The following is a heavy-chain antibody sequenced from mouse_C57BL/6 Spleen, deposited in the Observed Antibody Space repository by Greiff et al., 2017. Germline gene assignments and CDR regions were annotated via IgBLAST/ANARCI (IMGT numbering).Heavy chain of an antibody. J-gene: IGHJ1*03. CDR1: GYTFTSYW. Sequence: QVQLQQPGAELVRPGSSVKLSCKASGYTFTSYWMHWVKQRPIQGLEWIGNIDPSDSETHYNQKFKDKATLTVDKSSSTAYMQLSNLTSEDSAVYYCARWAYGSSFWYFDVWGTGTTVTVSS. V-gene: IGHV1-52*01. CDR2: IDPSDSET. CDR3: ARWAYGSSFWYFDV. D-gene: IGHD1-1*01.